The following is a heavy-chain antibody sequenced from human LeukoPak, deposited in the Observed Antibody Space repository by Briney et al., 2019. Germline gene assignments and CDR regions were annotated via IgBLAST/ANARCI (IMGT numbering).Heavy chain of an antibody. CDR2: ISAYNGNT. CDR1: GYTFTSYG. Sequence: ASVNVSCKASGYTFTSYGIRWVRQAPGQGLEWMGWISAYNGNTNYAQKLQGRVTMTTDTSTSTAYMELRSLRSDDTAVYYCARDRYCSGGSCYSFTSNGWFDPWGQGTLVTVSS. J-gene: IGHJ5*02. CDR3: ARDRYCSGGSCYSFTSNGWFDP. V-gene: IGHV1-18*01. D-gene: IGHD2-15*01.